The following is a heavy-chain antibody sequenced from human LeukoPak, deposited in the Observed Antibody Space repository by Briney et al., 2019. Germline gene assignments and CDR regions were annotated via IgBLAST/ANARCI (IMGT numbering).Heavy chain of an antibody. J-gene: IGHJ6*04. CDR3: AKGRASGTLYYYGMDV. CDR2: ISGSGGST. V-gene: IGHV3-23*01. D-gene: IGHD1-1*01. CDR1: GFTFDSYA. Sequence: GGSLGLSCAASGFTFDSYAMRWVRQAPGKGLEWVSSISGSGGSTYYVDFVKGRFTISRDNSKNTLYLQMNSLRAEDTAVYYCAKGRASGTLYYYGMDVWGKGTTVTVSA.